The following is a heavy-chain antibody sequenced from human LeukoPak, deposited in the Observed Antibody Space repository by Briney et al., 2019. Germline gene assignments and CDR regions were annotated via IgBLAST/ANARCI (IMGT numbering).Heavy chain of an antibody. V-gene: IGHV5-51*01. D-gene: IGHD3-22*01. J-gene: IGHJ3*02. CDR2: IYPGDSET. CDR1: GYSFTSHW. CDR3: AGREYYENSCYYLGQDAFYI. Sequence: GESLKISCKGSGYSFTSHWIGWVRQMPGKGLEWMGIIYPGDSETRYSPSFQGQVTISAAKSISTAYLKWSSLKASHTAMLYCAGREYYENSCYYLGQDAFYIWGQGTMVTVSS.